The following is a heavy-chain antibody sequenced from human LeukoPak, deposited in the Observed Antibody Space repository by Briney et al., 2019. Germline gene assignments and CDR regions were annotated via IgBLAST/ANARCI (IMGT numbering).Heavy chain of an antibody. Sequence: GASVKVSCKASGYTFTSYYMHWVRQAPGQGLEWMGIINPSGGSTSYAQKFQGRVTMTRDMSTSTVYMELGSLRSEDTAVYYCARTVGITMVRGVIWWFDPWGQGTLVTVSS. D-gene: IGHD3-10*01. V-gene: IGHV1-46*01. CDR1: GYTFTSYY. CDR2: INPSGGST. CDR3: ARTVGITMVRGVIWWFDP. J-gene: IGHJ5*02.